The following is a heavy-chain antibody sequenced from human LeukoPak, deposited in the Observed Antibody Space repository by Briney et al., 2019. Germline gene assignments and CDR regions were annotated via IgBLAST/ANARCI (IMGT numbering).Heavy chain of an antibody. CDR1: GFTFSSYG. D-gene: IGHD1-26*01. V-gene: IGHV3-33*01. CDR3: ARWQIRLSGSYDLDH. J-gene: IGHJ4*02. Sequence: SGGSLRLSCAASGFTFSSYGMHWVRQAPGKGLEWVAVIWYDGSNKYYADSVKGRFTISRDNSKNTLYLQMNSLRAEDTAVYYCARWQIRLSGSYDLDHWGQGTLVTVSS. CDR2: IWYDGSNK.